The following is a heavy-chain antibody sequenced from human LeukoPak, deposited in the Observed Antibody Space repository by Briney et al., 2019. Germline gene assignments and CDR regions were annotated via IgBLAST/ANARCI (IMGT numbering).Heavy chain of an antibody. CDR3: AKDPGVVAAAGTNDY. Sequence: GGSLRLSCAASGFTFSSYGMHWVRQAPGKGLEWVAVISYDGSNKYYADSVKGRFTISRDNSKNTLYLQMNSLRAEDTAVYYCAKDPGVVAAAGTNDYWGQGTLVTVSS. J-gene: IGHJ4*02. D-gene: IGHD6-13*01. CDR1: GFTFSSYG. V-gene: IGHV3-30*18. CDR2: ISYDGSNK.